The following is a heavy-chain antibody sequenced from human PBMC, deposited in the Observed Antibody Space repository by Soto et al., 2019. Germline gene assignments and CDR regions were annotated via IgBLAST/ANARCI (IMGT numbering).Heavy chain of an antibody. CDR2: INPNSGGT. CDR1: GYTFTGYY. Sequence: ASVKVSCKASGYTFTGYYMHWVRQAPGQGLEWMGWINPNSGGTNYAQKFQGWVTMTRDTSIGTAYMELSRLRSDDTAVYYCARDMVRGDNYYYGMDVWGQGTTVTVSS. V-gene: IGHV1-2*04. J-gene: IGHJ6*02. CDR3: ARDMVRGDNYYYGMDV. D-gene: IGHD3-10*01.